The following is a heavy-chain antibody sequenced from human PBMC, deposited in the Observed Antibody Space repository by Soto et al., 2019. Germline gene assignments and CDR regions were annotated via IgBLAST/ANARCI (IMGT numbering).Heavy chain of an antibody. V-gene: IGHV4-39*01. CDR1: GGSISSSSYY. J-gene: IGHJ3*02. CDR3: ARHGYGGNGDI. Sequence: QLQLQESGPGMVKHSETLSLTCTVSGGSISSSSYYCGWIRQTLWKGLEWLGSIYYSGSTYYNPSLKSRVTLSVDTSEHQLDLKVCSVTVEETAGYYCARHGYGGNGDIWGQGTMVTVSS. D-gene: IGHD4-17*01. CDR2: IYYSGST.